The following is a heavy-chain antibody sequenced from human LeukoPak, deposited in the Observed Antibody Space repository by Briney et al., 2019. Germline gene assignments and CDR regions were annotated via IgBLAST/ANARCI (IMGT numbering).Heavy chain of an antibody. CDR3: GSGAYRPFDY. D-gene: IGHD3-10*01. CDR1: GGTISSTNNH. V-gene: IGHV4-39*01. CDR2: TYSDGT. Sequence: SATLSLTCTVSGGTISSTNNHWGWIRQPPGQGLKWIGSTYSDGTYYNPSLKSRIAMSIDTSKNQCSLSLRSVTATDTAVYYAGSGAYRPFDYWGQGTLVTVAS. J-gene: IGHJ4*02.